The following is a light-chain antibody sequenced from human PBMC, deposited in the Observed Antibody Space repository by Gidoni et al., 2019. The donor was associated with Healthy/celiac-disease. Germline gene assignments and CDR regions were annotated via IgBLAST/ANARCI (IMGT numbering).Light chain of an antibody. CDR2: AAS. V-gene: IGKV1-39*01. CDR1: QSISSY. Sequence: IQMNHSPSSLSASVGDRVTITCRASQSISSYLNWYQQKTGQAPKLLIYAASSLQSGVPSRFSGSGSGTDFTLPISSLQPEDFATYYCQQSYSTPCSFGQGTKLEIK. J-gene: IGKJ2*04. CDR3: QQSYSTPCS.